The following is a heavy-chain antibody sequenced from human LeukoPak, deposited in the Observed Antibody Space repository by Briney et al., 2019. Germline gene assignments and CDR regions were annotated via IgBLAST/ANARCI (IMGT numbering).Heavy chain of an antibody. CDR3: ARDPRDILTGYYNDDY. J-gene: IGHJ4*02. Sequence: PGGSLRLSCAASGFTVSSNYMSWVRQAPGKGLEWVSVIYSGGSTYYADSVKGRFTISRDNSKNTLYLQMNNLRAEDTAVYYCARDPRDILTGYYNDDYWGQGTLVTVSS. CDR1: GFTVSSNY. V-gene: IGHV3-66*01. CDR2: IYSGGST. D-gene: IGHD3-9*01.